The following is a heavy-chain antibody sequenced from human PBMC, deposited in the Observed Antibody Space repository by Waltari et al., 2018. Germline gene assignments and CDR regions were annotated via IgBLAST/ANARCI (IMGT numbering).Heavy chain of an antibody. CDR2: SSSSTTT. V-gene: IGHV3-48*01. CDR3: ARGRDGYIQDVFDI. J-gene: IGHJ3*02. D-gene: IGHD5-12*01. Sequence: EVQLVESGGGMVQPGESLRLSCAASGFTFSTYNMNWVRQAPGKGLEWVSYSSSSTTTYSADYVKGRFTISRDNAKNSLYLQMNSLRAEDTALYYCARGRDGYIQDVFDIWGQGTMVSVSS. CDR1: GFTFSTYN.